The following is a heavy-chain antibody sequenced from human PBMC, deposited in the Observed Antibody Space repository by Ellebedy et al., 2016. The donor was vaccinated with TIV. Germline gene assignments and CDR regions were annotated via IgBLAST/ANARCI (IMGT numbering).Heavy chain of an antibody. CDR2: ISYRGT. CDR1: GGSLIIANHY. D-gene: IGHD1-1*01. J-gene: IGHJ3*02. V-gene: IGHV4-39*07. Sequence: SETLSLTXTVSGGSLIIANHYWGWIRQPPGKGLVWIASISYRGTYYSPFFKGRVTISEDTPKSQVSLKWHSVTAADTAVYYCARGGPGVPGSTTDSDAIDIWGQGTRVTVSS. CDR3: ARGGPGVPGSTTDSDAIDI.